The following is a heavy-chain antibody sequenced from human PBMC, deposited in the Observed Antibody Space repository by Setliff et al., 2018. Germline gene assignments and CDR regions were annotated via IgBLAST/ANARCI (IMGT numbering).Heavy chain of an antibody. J-gene: IGHJ6*03. CDR2: ISVYNGDT. CDR3: AKSPREAWLGDQYSYYMDV. V-gene: IGHV1-18*01. Sequence: ASVKVSCKVPIASDISYGISWLRQAPGQGPEWMGWISVYNGDTSYAQKFQGRVTITMDTSTNTAHMELRSLRSDDTAIYYCAKSPREAWLGDQYSYYMDVWGKGTTVTVSS. CDR1: IASDISYG. D-gene: IGHD3-10*01.